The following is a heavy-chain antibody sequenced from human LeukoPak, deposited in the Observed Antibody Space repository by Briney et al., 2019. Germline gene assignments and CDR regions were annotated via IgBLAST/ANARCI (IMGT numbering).Heavy chain of an antibody. V-gene: IGHV3-21*01. CDR1: GFTFSAYG. D-gene: IGHD4/OR15-4a*01. J-gene: IGHJ4*02. CDR2: ISSSSSYI. Sequence: PGGSLRLSCAASGFTFSAYGMNWVRQAPGKGLEWVSSISSSSSYIFYAESVKGRFTISRDDAKNSLYLQMNSLRAGDTAVYYCARGRTMGDNYFDYWGQGTLVTVSS. CDR3: ARGRTMGDNYFDY.